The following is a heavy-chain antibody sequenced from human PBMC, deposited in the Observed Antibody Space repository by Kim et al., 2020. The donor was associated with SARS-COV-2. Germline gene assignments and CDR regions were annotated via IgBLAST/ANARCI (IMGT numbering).Heavy chain of an antibody. CDR3: ARWALAFYYYYYYGMDV. CDR1: GFTFSSYW. Sequence: GGSLRLSCAASGFTFSSYWMSWVRQAPGKGLEWVANIKQDGSEKYYVDSVKGRFTISRDNAKNSLYLQMISLRAEDTAVYYCARWALAFYYYYYYGMDVWGQGTTVTVSS. V-gene: IGHV3-7*03. CDR2: IKQDGSEK. J-gene: IGHJ6*02.